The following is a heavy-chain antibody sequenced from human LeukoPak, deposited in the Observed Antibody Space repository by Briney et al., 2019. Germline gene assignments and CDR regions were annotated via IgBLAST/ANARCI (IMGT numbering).Heavy chain of an antibody. CDR2: IKQDGSEK. J-gene: IGHJ6*02. CDR1: GFTFSSYW. V-gene: IGHV3-7*01. CDR3: GRAMDV. Sequence: GGSLRLSYAASGFTFSSYWMHWVRQAPGKGLEWVANIKQDGSEKYYVASVKGRFTISRDNAKNSLYLQMDSLRADDTAVYYCGRAMDVWGQGTTVTVSS.